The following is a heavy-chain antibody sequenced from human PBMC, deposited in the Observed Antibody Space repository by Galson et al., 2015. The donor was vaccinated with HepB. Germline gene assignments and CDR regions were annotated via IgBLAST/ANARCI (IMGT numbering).Heavy chain of an antibody. V-gene: IGHV1-24*01. J-gene: IGHJ4*02. CDR3: ATAGDYYDNSAFDY. CDR1: GSALSDLA. Sequence: SVKVSCKVSGSALSDLALHWVRQAPGKGPEWMGGFDPEDGETIYAQKFQSRVTMTEDTSTDTAYMELSSLRSEDTALHFCATAGDYYDNSAFDYWGQGTVVTVSS. CDR2: FDPEDGET. D-gene: IGHD3-22*01.